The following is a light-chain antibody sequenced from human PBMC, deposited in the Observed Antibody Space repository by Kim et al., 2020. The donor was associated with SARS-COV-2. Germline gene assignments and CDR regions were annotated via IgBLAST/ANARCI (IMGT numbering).Light chain of an antibody. CDR2: DKN. CDR1: SLTRYS. Sequence: SSELTQDPAMSVALGQTVNITCQGDSLTRYSASWYQQKPGQAPLLVIYDKNNRPSGIPDRFSGSSSRNTASLTITGAQAEDEAEYYCSSRDSSGSHGAFG. CDR3: SSRDSSGSHGA. V-gene: IGLV3-19*01. J-gene: IGLJ2*01.